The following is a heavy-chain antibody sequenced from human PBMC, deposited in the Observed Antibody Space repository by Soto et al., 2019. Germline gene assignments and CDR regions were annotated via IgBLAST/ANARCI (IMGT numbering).Heavy chain of an antibody. CDR2: IWHDGSKT. CDR1: GYIFRTYG. CDR3: VRDRGVTNYLFDL. D-gene: IGHD3-10*01. J-gene: IGHJ4*02. V-gene: IGHV3-33*01. Sequence: QVQLVESGGGVVQPGRSLRLSCTASGYIFRTYGMHWVRQAPGKGLEWVAVIWHDGSKTYYGDSVKGRVTISRDDSKSTLYLQMNSLSAEDTAIYYGVRDRGVTNYLFDLWVQGTLVTVSS.